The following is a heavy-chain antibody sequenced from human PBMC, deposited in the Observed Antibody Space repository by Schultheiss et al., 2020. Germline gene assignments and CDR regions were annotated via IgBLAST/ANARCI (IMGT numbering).Heavy chain of an antibody. V-gene: IGHV4-30-2*01. CDR2: IYHSGST. J-gene: IGHJ6*02. CDR1: GGSISSGGYS. D-gene: IGHD6-13*01. Sequence: SETLSLTYTVYGGSISSGGYSWSWIRQPPGKGLEWIGYIYHSGSTYYNPSLKSRVTISVDTSKNQFSLKLSSVTAADTAVYYCARDWPYSSSWYGVYGMDVWGQGTTVTVSS. CDR3: ARDWPYSSSWYGVYGMDV.